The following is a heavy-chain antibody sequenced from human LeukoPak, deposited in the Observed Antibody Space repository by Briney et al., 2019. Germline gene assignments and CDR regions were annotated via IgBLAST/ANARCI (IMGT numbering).Heavy chain of an antibody. V-gene: IGHV3-53*01. CDR1: GFTVSSNY. Sequence: PGGSLRLSCAASGFTVSSNYMSWVRQAPGKGLEWVSVIYSGGSTYYADSVKGRFTISRDNSKNTLYLQMNSLRAEDTAAYYCARDELGYCSSTSCYGYYYYYMDVWGKGTTVTVSS. J-gene: IGHJ6*03. D-gene: IGHD2-2*01. CDR3: ARDELGYCSSTSCYGYYYYYMDV. CDR2: IYSGGST.